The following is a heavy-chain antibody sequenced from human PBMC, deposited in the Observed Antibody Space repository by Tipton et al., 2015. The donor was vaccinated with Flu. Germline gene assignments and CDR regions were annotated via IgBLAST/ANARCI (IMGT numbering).Heavy chain of an antibody. D-gene: IGHD3-10*01. CDR1: GYTFTSYG. CDR3: ARGSAQLLYGSGSVLDFDC. V-gene: IGHV1-18*04. CDR2: ISAYNGNT. Sequence: QSGPEVKKPGASVKVSCKASGYTFTSYGISWVRQAPGQGLEWMGWISAYNGNTNYAQKLQGRVTMTTDTSTSTAYMELRSLRSDDTAVYYCARGSAQLLYGSGSVLDFDCWGQGTLVTVSS. J-gene: IGHJ4*02.